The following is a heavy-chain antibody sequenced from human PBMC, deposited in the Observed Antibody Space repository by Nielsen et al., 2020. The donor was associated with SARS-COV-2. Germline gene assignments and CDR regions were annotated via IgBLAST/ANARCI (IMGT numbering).Heavy chain of an antibody. CDR2: IDPSDSYT. CDR3: ARRYDFWSGYSEYAFDI. Sequence: GESLKISCKGSGYSFISYWISWVRQMPGKGLEWMGRIDPSDSYTNYSPSFQGHVTISADKSISTAYLQWSSLKASDTAMYYCARRYDFWSGYSEYAFDIWGQGTMVTVSS. J-gene: IGHJ3*02. D-gene: IGHD3-3*01. CDR1: GYSFISYW. V-gene: IGHV5-10-1*01.